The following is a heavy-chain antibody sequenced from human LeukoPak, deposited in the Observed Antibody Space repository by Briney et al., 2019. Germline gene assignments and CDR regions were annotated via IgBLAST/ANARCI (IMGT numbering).Heavy chain of an antibody. CDR1: GFSVTTNY. Sequence: GGSLRLSCAASGFSVTTNYMSWVRQAPGQGLEWVSVAHSGANTYYADSVKGRFTISRDNSKNTLYLQMNSLRAEDTALYYCARLEMATTDAAFDIWGQGTMVTVSS. CDR2: AHSGANT. CDR3: ARLEMATTDAAFDI. D-gene: IGHD5-24*01. J-gene: IGHJ3*02. V-gene: IGHV3-53*01.